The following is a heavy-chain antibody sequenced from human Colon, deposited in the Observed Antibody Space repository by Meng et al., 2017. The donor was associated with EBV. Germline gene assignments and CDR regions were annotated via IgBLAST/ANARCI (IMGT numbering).Heavy chain of an antibody. J-gene: IGHJ2*01. Sequence: PQGQGQGLVEPAQDLCPTCPFSGCSLSSGDYDWSWLRQPPGKGLALIGPIYYSGSTSYNPSLKSRVTISVDTSNNKFYLKLSSVTAADTAVYYCASVGWRQWSFDLWGRGTLVTVSS. D-gene: IGHD5-18*01. CDR2: IYYSGST. CDR3: ASVGWRQWSFDL. CDR1: GCSLSSGDYD. V-gene: IGHV4-30-4*01.